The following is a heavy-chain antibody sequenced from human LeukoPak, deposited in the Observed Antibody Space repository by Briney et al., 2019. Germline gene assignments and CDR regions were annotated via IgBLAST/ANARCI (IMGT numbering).Heavy chain of an antibody. D-gene: IGHD6-19*01. J-gene: IGHJ4*02. CDR3: AKYQRQWLPKGGFDY. CDR2: ISYDGNNK. V-gene: IGHV3-30*18. CDR1: GFTFSSYG. Sequence: GGSLTLSCAASGFTFSSYGMHWVRQAPGKGLEWVAVISYDGNNKYYADSVKGRCTISRDNSKNTLYLQMDNLRAEDTAVYYCAKYQRQWLPKGGFDYWGQGALVTVSS.